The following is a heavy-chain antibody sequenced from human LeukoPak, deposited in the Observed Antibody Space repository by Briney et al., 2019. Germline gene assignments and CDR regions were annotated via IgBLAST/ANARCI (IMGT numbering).Heavy chain of an antibody. CDR3: ARDTLFAFDI. J-gene: IGHJ3*02. CDR2: ISISSTI. Sequence: GGSLRLSCAASGISFSSYRMNWVRQAPGKGLEWVSYISISSTIYSADSVKGRFTISRDNAKNSSYLQMNSLRAEDTAVYYCARDTLFAFDIWGQGTMVTVSS. D-gene: IGHD3-16*01. V-gene: IGHV3-48*01. CDR1: GISFSSYR.